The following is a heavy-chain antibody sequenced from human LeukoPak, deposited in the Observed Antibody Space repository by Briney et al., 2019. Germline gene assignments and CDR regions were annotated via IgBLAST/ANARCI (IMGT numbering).Heavy chain of an antibody. Sequence: GGSLRLSCAASGFTVSSKYMSWVRQAPGKGLKWVSVIYTGETTYYADSVKGRFTISRDNSKNTLYLQMDGLRVEGTAVYYCAKVGAVAAVENWGQGTLVTVSS. J-gene: IGHJ4*02. CDR3: AKVGAVAAVEN. CDR2: IYTGETT. D-gene: IGHD6-19*01. CDR1: GFTVSSKY. V-gene: IGHV3-66*01.